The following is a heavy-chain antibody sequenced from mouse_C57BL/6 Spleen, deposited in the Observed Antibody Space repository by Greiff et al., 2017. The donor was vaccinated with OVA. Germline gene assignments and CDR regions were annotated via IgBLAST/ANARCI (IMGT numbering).Heavy chain of an antibody. D-gene: IGHD1-2*01. Sequence: QVQLKQPGAELVMPGASVKLSCKASGYTFTSYWMHWVKQRPGQGLEWIGEIDPSDSYTNYNQKFKGKSTLTVDKSSSTAYMQLSSLTSEDSAVYYCARAKTAGTFDYWGQGTTLTVSS. CDR1: GYTFTSYW. CDR2: IDPSDSYT. CDR3: ARAKTAGTFDY. V-gene: IGHV1-69*01. J-gene: IGHJ2*01.